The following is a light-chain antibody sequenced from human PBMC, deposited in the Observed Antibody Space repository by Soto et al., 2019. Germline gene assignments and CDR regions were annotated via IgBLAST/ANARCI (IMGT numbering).Light chain of an antibody. CDR1: QSISSY. CDR2: AAS. CDR3: QQSYSTPPT. V-gene: IGKV1-39*01. Sequence: DIQMTQSPSSLSASVGDRVTITCRASQSISSYLNWYQQKPGKAPKLLIYAASSLQSGVPSRFSGSGSGTGFTLTISSLQPEDFANYYCQQSYSTPPTFGGGTKVDIK. J-gene: IGKJ4*01.